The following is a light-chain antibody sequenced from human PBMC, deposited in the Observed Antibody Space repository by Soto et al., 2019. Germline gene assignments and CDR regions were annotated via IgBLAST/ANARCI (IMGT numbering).Light chain of an antibody. J-gene: IGLJ2*01. Sequence: QSVLTQPPSVSGAPGQRVTISCTGSSSNIGAGYDVHWYQQLPGRAPKLLIYGNTNRPSGVPDRFSGSKSGTSASLAITGLQAEDEADYYCLSFVSSLSLVFGGGTKLTVL. CDR3: LSFVSSLSLV. V-gene: IGLV1-40*01. CDR1: SSNIGAGYD. CDR2: GNT.